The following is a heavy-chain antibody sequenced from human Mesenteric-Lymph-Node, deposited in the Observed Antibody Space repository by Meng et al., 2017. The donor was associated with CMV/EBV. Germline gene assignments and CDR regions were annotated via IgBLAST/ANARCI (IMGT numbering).Heavy chain of an antibody. Sequence: GESLKISCAASGFTFSDYYMTWIRQTPGKGLEWISYISSGGYLKYYADSLKGRFTISRDNSKNTLYLQMNSLRAEDTAVYYCAKDVIVVVPENYFDYWGQGTLVTVSS. CDR3: AKDVIVVVPENYFDY. CDR2: ISSGGYLK. V-gene: IGHV3-11*04. D-gene: IGHD2-2*01. J-gene: IGHJ4*02. CDR1: GFTFSDYY.